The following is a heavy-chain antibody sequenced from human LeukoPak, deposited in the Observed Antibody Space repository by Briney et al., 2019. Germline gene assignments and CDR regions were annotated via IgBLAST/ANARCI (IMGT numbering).Heavy chain of an antibody. CDR3: ARLGYCSSTSCSTFYYYYFYMDV. D-gene: IGHD2-2*01. V-gene: IGHV4-59*01. J-gene: IGHJ6*03. CDR1: GGSISSYY. CDR2: IYYSGST. Sequence: SATLSLTCTVSGGSISSYYWSWIRQPPGKGLEWIGYIYYSGSTNYNPSLKGRVTISVDTSKNQFSLKLSSVTAADTAVYYCARLGYCSSTSCSTFYYYYFYMDVWGKGTTVTVSS.